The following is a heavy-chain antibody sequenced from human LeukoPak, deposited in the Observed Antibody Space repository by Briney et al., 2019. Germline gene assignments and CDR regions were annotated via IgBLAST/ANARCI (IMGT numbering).Heavy chain of an antibody. D-gene: IGHD5-24*01. CDR3: VRAAERTLDY. J-gene: IGHJ4*02. V-gene: IGHV5-51*01. Sequence: GESLKNSCKASGYTFTNFWIGWVRQMPGKGLEWMGIIYPSDSDTRHSPSFQGQVTISADKSISTAYLQWSSLKASDSVIYYCVRAAERTLDYWGQGTLVTVSS. CDR2: IYPSDSDT. CDR1: GYTFTNFW.